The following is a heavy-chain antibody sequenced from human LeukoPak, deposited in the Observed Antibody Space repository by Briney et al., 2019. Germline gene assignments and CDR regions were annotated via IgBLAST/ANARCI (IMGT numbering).Heavy chain of an antibody. J-gene: IGHJ3*02. CDR1: GGTFSNYA. D-gene: IGHD3-22*01. CDR2: IIPMIDIS. CDR3: ARLTRGYYYDSSGYYNVSDAFDI. V-gene: IGHV1-69*04. Sequence: SVKVSCKASGGTFSNYAISWVRQAPGQGLEWMGRIIPMIDISYYAQKFQGRVTITADKSTSIAYMELSSLRSEDTAVYYCARLTRGYYYDSSGYYNVSDAFDIWGQGTMVTVSS.